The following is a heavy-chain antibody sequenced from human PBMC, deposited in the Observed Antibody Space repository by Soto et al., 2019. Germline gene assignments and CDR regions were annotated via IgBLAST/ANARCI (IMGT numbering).Heavy chain of an antibody. D-gene: IGHD3-16*02. CDR3: ARGPMITFGGVIVPFDY. J-gene: IGHJ4*02. Sequence: LLKVSCKASGYTFTGYYMHWVRQAPGQGLEWMGWINPNSGGTNYAQKFQGRVTMTRDTSISTAYMELSRLRSDDTAVYYCARGPMITFGGVIVPFDYWGQGTLVTVS. CDR2: INPNSGGT. V-gene: IGHV1-2*02. CDR1: GYTFTGYY.